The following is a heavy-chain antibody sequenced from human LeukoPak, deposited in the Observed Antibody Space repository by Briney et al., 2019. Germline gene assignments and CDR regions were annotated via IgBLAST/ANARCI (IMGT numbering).Heavy chain of an antibody. CDR3: AKEAGGATNGAFDI. J-gene: IGHJ3*02. Sequence: GGSLRLSCAASGFTVSSNYMSWVRQAPGKGLEWVSVIYSGGSTYYADSVKGRFTISRDNSKNTLYLQMNSLRAEDTAVYYCAKEAGGATNGAFDIWGQGTMVTVSS. CDR2: IYSGGST. V-gene: IGHV3-66*02. CDR1: GFTVSSNY. D-gene: IGHD1-26*01.